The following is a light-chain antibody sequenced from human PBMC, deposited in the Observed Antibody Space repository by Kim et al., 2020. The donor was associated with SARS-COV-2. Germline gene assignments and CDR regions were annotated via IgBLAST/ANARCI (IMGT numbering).Light chain of an antibody. CDR1: SSDVGGYNY. Sequence: QSVLTQPPSASGSPGQSVTISCTGTSSDVGGYNYVSWYQQEPGKAPKFMIYEVSKRPSGVPDRFSGSKSGNTASLTVSGLQAEDEADYYCCSYAGSKVVFGGGTQLTVL. CDR2: EVS. J-gene: IGLJ2*01. V-gene: IGLV2-8*01. CDR3: CSYAGSKVV.